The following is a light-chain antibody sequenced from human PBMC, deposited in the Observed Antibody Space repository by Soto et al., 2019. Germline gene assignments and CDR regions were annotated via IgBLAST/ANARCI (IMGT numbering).Light chain of an antibody. Sequence: DIQMTQSPPNLSASVGDRVTITCRASQTISSWLAWYQQKPGKAPKLLIYKASTLKSGVPSRFSGSGSGTDFTLTISSLQPDDFATYYCQQYNTFWTFGQGTKVDIK. CDR2: KAS. CDR3: QQYNTFWT. J-gene: IGKJ1*01. V-gene: IGKV1-5*03. CDR1: QTISSW.